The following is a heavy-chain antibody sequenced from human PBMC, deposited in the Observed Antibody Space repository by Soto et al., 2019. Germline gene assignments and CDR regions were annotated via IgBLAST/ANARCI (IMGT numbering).Heavy chain of an antibody. D-gene: IGHD1-26*01. CDR3: AKDQVGDSGSYYYYYGMDV. V-gene: IGHV3-23*01. CDR2: ISGSGGST. CDR1: GFTFSSYA. Sequence: GGSLRLSCAASGFTFSSYAMSWVRQAPGKGLEWVSAISGSGGSTYYAYSVKGRITISRDNSKNTLYLQMNSLRAEDTDVYYCAKDQVGDSGSYYYYYGMDVWGQGTTVTVSS. J-gene: IGHJ6*02.